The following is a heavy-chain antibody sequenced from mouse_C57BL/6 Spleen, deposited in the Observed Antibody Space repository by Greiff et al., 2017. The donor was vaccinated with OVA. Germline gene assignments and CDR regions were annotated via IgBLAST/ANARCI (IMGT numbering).Heavy chain of an antibody. CDR1: GYTFTGYW. J-gene: IGHJ3*01. V-gene: IGHV1-9*01. CDR3: AGEGSSYVEFAY. CDR2: ILPGSGST. D-gene: IGHD1-1*01. Sequence: QVQLQQSGAELMKPGASVKLSCKATGYTFTGYWIEWVKQRPGHGLEWIGEILPGSGSTNYNEKFKGKATLTADTSSNTAYMQLSSLTTEDSAIYYCAGEGSSYVEFAYWGQGTLVTVSA.